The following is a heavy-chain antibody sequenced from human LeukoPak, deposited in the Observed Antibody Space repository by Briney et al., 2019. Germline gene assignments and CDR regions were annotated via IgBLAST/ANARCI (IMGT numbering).Heavy chain of an antibody. J-gene: IGHJ5*02. Sequence: PSETLSLTCSVSGGSISSGGYYWSWIRQPPGKGLEWIGYIYHSGSTYYNPSLKSRVTISVDRSKNQFSLKLSSVTAADTAVYYCARVGLNVWFGDQNWFDPWGQGTLVTVSS. V-gene: IGHV4-30-2*01. CDR1: GGSISSGGYY. CDR2: IYHSGST. D-gene: IGHD3-10*01. CDR3: ARVGLNVWFGDQNWFDP.